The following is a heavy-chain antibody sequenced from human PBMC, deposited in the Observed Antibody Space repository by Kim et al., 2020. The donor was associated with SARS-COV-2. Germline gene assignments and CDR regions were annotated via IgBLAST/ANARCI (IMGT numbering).Heavy chain of an antibody. J-gene: IGHJ6*02. Sequence: ASVKVSCKASGYTFTSYYMHWVRQAPGQGLEWMGIINPSGGSTSYAQKFQGRVTMTRDTSTSTVYMELSSLRSEDTAVYYCARVYHTGGVRTTKVGYYGMDVWGQGTTVTVSS. CDR2: INPSGGST. D-gene: IGHD4-17*01. V-gene: IGHV1-46*01. CDR3: ARVYHTGGVRTTKVGYYGMDV. CDR1: GYTFTSYY.